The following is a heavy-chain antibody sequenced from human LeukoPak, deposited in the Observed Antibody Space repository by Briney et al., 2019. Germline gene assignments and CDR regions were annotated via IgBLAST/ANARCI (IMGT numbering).Heavy chain of an antibody. CDR1: GYSFTSHW. CDR3: ARLRWPRGGRSSFDY. Sequence: LGGSLKISCKGSGYSFTSHWIGWVRQMPGKGLEWMGIVNPDDSDTIYSPSFQGQVTISADESITTAYLQWSSLKASDTAMYYCARLRWPRGGRSSFDYWGQGALVTVSS. J-gene: IGHJ4*02. CDR2: VNPDDSDT. D-gene: IGHD3-10*01. V-gene: IGHV5-51*01.